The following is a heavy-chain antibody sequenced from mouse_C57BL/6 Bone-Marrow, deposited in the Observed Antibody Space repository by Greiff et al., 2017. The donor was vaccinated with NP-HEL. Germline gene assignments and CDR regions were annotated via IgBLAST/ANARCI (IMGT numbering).Heavy chain of an antibody. Sequence: EVKLMESGGGLVQSGRSLRLSCATSGFTFSDFYMEWVRQAPGKGLEWIAASRNKANDYTTEYSASVKGRFIVSRDTSQSILYLQMNALRAEDTAIYYCARDPYYGKSWYFDVWGTGTTVTVSS. CDR3: ARDPYYGKSWYFDV. J-gene: IGHJ1*03. CDR2: SRNKANDYTT. D-gene: IGHD2-10*01. CDR1: GFTFSDFY. V-gene: IGHV7-1*01.